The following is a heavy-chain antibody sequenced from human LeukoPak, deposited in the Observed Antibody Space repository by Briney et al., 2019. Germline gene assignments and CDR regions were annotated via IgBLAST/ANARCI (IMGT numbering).Heavy chain of an antibody. J-gene: IGHJ3*01. V-gene: IGHV4-59*08. Sequence: PSETLSLTCTVSGGSISSYYWSWIRQPPGKGLEWIGYIYYSGSTNYNPSLKSRVTISVDTSENQFSPKLSSVTAADTAVYYCARGRRFLDWLIDLWGQGTMVTVSS. CDR2: IYYSGST. CDR1: GGSISSYY. CDR3: ARGRRFLDWLIDL. D-gene: IGHD3/OR15-3a*01.